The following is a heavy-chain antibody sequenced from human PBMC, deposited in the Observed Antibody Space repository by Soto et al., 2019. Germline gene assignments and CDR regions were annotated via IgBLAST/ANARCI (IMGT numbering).Heavy chain of an antibody. CDR1: GGSISSGGYY. CDR3: ARDRGGNLGGNWFDP. Sequence: QVQLQESGPGLVKPSQTLSLTCTVSGGSISSGGYYWSWIRQHPGKGLEWIGYIYYSGSTYYNPSLKSGFTISVDTSKNQFSLKLSSVAAADTAVYYCARDRGGNLGGNWFDPWGQGTLVTVSS. CDR2: IYYSGST. V-gene: IGHV4-31*03. J-gene: IGHJ5*02. D-gene: IGHD2-15*01.